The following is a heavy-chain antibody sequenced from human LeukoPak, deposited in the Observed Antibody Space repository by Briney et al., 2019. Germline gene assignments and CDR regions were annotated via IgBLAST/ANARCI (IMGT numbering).Heavy chain of an antibody. CDR1: GFTFNTYV. Sequence: GGSLRLSCAASGFTFNTYVMSWVRQAPGKGLEWVSAISGSGGGTYYVDSVKGRFTISRDNSKNTLYLQMNSLRAEDTAVYYCATVYSSSPLRPMDVWGQGTTVTVSS. CDR3: ATVYSSSPLRPMDV. CDR2: ISGSGGGT. J-gene: IGHJ6*02. V-gene: IGHV3-23*01. D-gene: IGHD2-2*01.